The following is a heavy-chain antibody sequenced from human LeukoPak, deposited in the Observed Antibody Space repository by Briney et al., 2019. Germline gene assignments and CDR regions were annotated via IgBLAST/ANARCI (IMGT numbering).Heavy chain of an antibody. CDR2: INPNSGGT. D-gene: IGHD4-11*01. J-gene: IGHJ6*02. CDR1: GYTFTGYY. Sequence: EASVKVSCKASGYTFTGYYMHWVRQAPGQGLEWMGWINPNSGGTNYAQKFQGRVTMTRDTSISTAYMELSRLRSDDTAVYYCARVRVESLPGQYGLDVWGQGTTVTVSS. V-gene: IGHV1-2*02. CDR3: ARVRVESLPGQYGLDV.